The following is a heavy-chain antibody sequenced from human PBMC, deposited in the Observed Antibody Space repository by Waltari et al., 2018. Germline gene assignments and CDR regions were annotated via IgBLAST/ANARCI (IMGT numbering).Heavy chain of an antibody. D-gene: IGHD1-1*01. CDR1: GCTISRFW. V-gene: IGHV3-7*01. Sequence: EAQLVQSGGGLVKPGGALALSCAASGCTISRFWMTWIRQAPGQGLQWVAHIGPDGSDKYYVDSVKGRFTISRDNAENSLLLQMSSLRVEDTALYYCVGWNDPINSWGQGTLVAVSS. J-gene: IGHJ4*02. CDR2: IGPDGSDK. CDR3: VGWNDPINS.